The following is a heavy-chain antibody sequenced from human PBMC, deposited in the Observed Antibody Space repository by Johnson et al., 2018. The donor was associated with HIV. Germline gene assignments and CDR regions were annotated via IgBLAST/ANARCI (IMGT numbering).Heavy chain of an antibody. Sequence: MQLVESGGGVVQPGKSLRLSCAASGFTVNLNYMSWVRQAPGKGLEWVSLIYSGGSTYYADSVKGRFTISRDNSKNTLYLQMNSLRAEDTAVYYCARGAPQSSGSRRPYHAFDIWGQGTMVTVSS. V-gene: IGHV3-53*01. J-gene: IGHJ3*02. CDR1: GFTVNLNY. D-gene: IGHD3-22*01. CDR2: IYSGGST. CDR3: ARGAPQSSGSRRPYHAFDI.